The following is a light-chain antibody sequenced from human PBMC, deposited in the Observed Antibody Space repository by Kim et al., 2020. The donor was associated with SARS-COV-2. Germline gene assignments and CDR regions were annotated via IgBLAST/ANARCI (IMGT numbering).Light chain of an antibody. CDR2: DAS. Sequence: LSPGERATLACRASRSVSSYLAWYQQKPGQTPRLLIYDASNRATGIPARFSGSGSGTAFTLTISSLEPEDFAVYYCQQRSNWPRYTFGQGTKLEI. V-gene: IGKV3-11*01. CDR3: QQRSNWPRYT. J-gene: IGKJ2*01. CDR1: RSVSSY.